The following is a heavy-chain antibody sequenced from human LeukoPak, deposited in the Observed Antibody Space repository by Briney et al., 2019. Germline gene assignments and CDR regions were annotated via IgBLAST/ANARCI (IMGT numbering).Heavy chain of an antibody. V-gene: IGHV3-23*01. CDR1: GFTFSSHD. Sequence: GGSLRLSCAASGFTFSSHDMSWVRQAPGRGLEWVSSIRPSGENRYYGDAVKGRFTISRDNSKNTVYLQMNNMRVDDTAVYYCAKDLSYYDFWSGYYTANTHYYYYMDVWGKGTTVTASS. J-gene: IGHJ6*03. D-gene: IGHD3-3*01. CDR3: AKDLSYYDFWSGYYTANTHYYYYMDV. CDR2: IRPSGENR.